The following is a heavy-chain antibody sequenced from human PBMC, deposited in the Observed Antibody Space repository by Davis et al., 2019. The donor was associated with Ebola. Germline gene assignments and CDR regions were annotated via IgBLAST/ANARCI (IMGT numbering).Heavy chain of an antibody. D-gene: IGHD3-3*01. CDR1: GGSISSSSYY. Sequence: MPSETLSLTCTVSGGSISSSSYYWGWIRQPPGKGLEWIGSIYYSGSTYYNPSLKSRVTISVDTSKNQFSLKLSSVTAADTAVYYCARSSRSGYYWFDPWGQGTLVTVSS. V-gene: IGHV4-39*01. CDR2: IYYSGST. CDR3: ARSSRSGYYWFDP. J-gene: IGHJ5*02.